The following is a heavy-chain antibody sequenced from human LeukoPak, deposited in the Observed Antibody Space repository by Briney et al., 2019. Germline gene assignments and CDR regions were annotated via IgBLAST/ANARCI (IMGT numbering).Heavy chain of an antibody. CDR1: GGSISSYY. D-gene: IGHD3-3*01. J-gene: IGHJ5*02. CDR2: IYYSGST. CDR3: ARVSSLDDFWSGYPSYNWFDP. Sequence: SGTLSLTCTVSGGSISSYYWSWIRQPPGKGLEWIGYIYYSGSTNYNPSLKSRVTISVDTSKNQFSLKLSSVTAADTAVYYCARVSSLDDFWSGYPSYNWFDPWGQGTLVTVSS. V-gene: IGHV4-59*01.